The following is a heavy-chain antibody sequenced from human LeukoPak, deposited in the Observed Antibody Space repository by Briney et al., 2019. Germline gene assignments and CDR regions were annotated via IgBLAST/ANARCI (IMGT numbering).Heavy chain of an antibody. CDR1: GYSINNGYY. CDR3: AIGRAAAGIHWFDP. Sequence: SETLSLTCSVSGYSINNGYYWGWIRQPPGKGLEWIGSIYHSGSTYYNPSLKSRVTISVDTSKNQFSLKLSSVTAADTAVYYCAIGRAAAGIHWFDPWGQGTPVTVSS. CDR2: IYHSGST. D-gene: IGHD6-13*01. J-gene: IGHJ5*02. V-gene: IGHV4-38-2*02.